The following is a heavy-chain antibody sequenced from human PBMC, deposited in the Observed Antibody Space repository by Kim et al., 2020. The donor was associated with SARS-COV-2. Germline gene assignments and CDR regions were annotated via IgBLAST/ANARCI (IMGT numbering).Heavy chain of an antibody. V-gene: IGHV3-30*18. D-gene: IGHD3-3*01. CDR2: ISYDGSNK. CDR3: AKDHRYYDCWSGYLNPAYYYYYDMDV. Sequence: GGSLRLSCAASGFTFSSYGMHWVRQAPGKGLEWVAVISYDGSNKYYADSVKGRFTISRDNSKNTLYLQMNSMRAEDTAVYYCAKDHRYYDCWSGYLNPAYYYYYDMDVWGTGTTVTVSS. CDR1: GFTFSSYG. J-gene: IGHJ6*03.